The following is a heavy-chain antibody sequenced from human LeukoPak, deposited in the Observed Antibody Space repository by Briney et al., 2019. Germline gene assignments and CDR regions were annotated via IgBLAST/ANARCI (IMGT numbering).Heavy chain of an antibody. CDR2: IDESGDKT. Sequence: GGSLRLSCAGSGFTFNDYAMNWVRQAPGKGLEWVSSIDESGDKTHYADSVKGRFTISRDNSQNTLYLQMNSLRAEDTALYYCAKQWVDCWGQGTLVTVSS. J-gene: IGHJ4*02. D-gene: IGHD1-26*01. V-gene: IGHV3-23*01. CDR3: AKQWVDC. CDR1: GFTFNDYA.